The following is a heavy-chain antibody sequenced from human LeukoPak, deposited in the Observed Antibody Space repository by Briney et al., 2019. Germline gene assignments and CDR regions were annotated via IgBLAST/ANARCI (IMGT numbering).Heavy chain of an antibody. CDR3: ARSSITMVRGVIKSTTSWYHYYNMDV. J-gene: IGHJ6*03. CDR1: GFTFSSYD. CDR2: IGTAGDI. Sequence: GGSLRLSCAASGFTFSSYDMHWVRQATGKGLEWVSGIGTAGDIYYPGSVKGRFTISRDNSKNKLYLQMNSMRAEDTAVYYCARSSITMVRGVIKSTTSWYHYYNMDVWGKGTTVTVSS. D-gene: IGHD3-10*01. V-gene: IGHV3-13*01.